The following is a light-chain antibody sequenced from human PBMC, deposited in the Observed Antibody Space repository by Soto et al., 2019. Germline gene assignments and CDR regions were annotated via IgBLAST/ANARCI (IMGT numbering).Light chain of an antibody. J-gene: IGLJ3*02. Sequence: QSALTQPASVSGSPGLSVTISCTGTRSDVGAYNYVSWYQQYPGRAPKLIIYEVTNRPSGVSDRFSGSKSGNTASLTISRLQAEDEADYYCCSYTSSTAGVFGGGTQLTVL. CDR3: CSYTSSTAGV. CDR2: EVT. V-gene: IGLV2-14*01. CDR1: RSDVGAYNY.